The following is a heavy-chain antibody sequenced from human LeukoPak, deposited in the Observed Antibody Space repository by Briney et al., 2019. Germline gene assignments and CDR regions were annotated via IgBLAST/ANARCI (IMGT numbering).Heavy chain of an antibody. J-gene: IGHJ4*02. V-gene: IGHV3-30*18. D-gene: IGHD3-16*01. CDR2: ISYDGSNK. CDR1: GFTFGSYG. Sequence: GGSLRLSCAASGFTFGSYGMHWVRQAPGKGLEWVAVISYDGSNKYYADSVKGRFTISRDNSKNTLYLQMNSLRAEDTAVYYCAKDQFMITFGGVPAMFDYWGQGTLVTVSS. CDR3: AKDQFMITFGGVPAMFDY.